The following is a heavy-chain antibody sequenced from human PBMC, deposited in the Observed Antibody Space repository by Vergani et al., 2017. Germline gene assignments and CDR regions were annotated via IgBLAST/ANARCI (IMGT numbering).Heavy chain of an antibody. J-gene: IGHJ6*03. Sequence: QITLKESGPTLVKPTQTLTLTCISSGFSPNTRGVSVAWIRQPPGKALDWLALIYWNDDQHYSPSLNNRVPITKYTSKNQVVFTMTNMDYVDTGTYYCVYRKTECVTTGCFYPFYYYYYMDVWGKGTTVTVSS. CDR1: GFSPNTRGVS. D-gene: IGHD4-11*01. CDR3: VYRKTECVTTGCFYPFYYYYYMDV. CDR2: IYWNDDQ. V-gene: IGHV2-5*04.